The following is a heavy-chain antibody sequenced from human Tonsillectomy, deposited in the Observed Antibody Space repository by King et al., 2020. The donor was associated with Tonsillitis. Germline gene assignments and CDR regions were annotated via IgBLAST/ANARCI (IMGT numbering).Heavy chain of an antibody. J-gene: IGHJ3*02. CDR3: ARLLWSGFGRDGAFDI. CDR2: ISSSSTYI. D-gene: IGHD3-3*01. Sequence: VQLVESGGGLVKPGGSLRLSCAASGFTFNTYSMNWVRQAPGKGLEWVSSISSSSTYIYYAESLKGRFTISRDNAKNSLYLQMNSLRAEDTAVYYCARLLWSGFGRDGAFDIWGQGTMVTVSS. V-gene: IGHV3-21*02. CDR1: GFTFNTYS.